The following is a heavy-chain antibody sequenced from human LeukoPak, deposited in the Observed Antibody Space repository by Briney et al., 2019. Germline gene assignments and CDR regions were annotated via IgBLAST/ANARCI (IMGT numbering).Heavy chain of an antibody. CDR3: CGPFYSDSFQH. CDR1: GGSFSGYY. Sequence: PSETLSLTCAVYGGSFSGYYWSWIRQPPGKGLEWIGEINHSGSTNYNPSLKSRVTISVDTSKNQFSLKLSSVTAADTAVYYCCGPFYSDSFQHWGQGTLVTVSS. CDR2: INHSGST. D-gene: IGHD3-22*01. V-gene: IGHV4-34*01. J-gene: IGHJ1*01.